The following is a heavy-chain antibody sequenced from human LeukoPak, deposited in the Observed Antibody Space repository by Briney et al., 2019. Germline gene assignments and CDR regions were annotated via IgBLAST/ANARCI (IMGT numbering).Heavy chain of an antibody. CDR2: IYYSGST. V-gene: IGHV4-59*01. CDR3: ARDMVVVAARPPYYYYYYGMDV. D-gene: IGHD2-15*01. Sequence: PSETLSITCTVSGGSISSYYWSWIRQPPGKGLEWIGYIYYSGSTNYNPSLKSRVTISVDTSKNQFSLKLSSVTAADTAVYYCARDMVVVAARPPYYYYYYGMDVWGQGTTVTVSS. CDR1: GGSISSYY. J-gene: IGHJ6*02.